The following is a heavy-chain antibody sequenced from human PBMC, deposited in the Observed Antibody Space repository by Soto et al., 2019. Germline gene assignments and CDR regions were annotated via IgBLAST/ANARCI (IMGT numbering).Heavy chain of an antibody. V-gene: IGHV3-21*01. CDR3: ARFSTVTHNYYYYYYMDV. Sequence: PGGSLRLSCAASGFTFSSYSMNWVRQAPGKGLEWVSSISSSSSYIYYADSVKGRFTISRDNAKNSLYLQMNSLRAEDTAVYYCARFSTVTHNYYYYYYMDVWGKGTTVTVSS. D-gene: IGHD4-17*01. CDR1: GFTFSSYS. CDR2: ISSSSSYI. J-gene: IGHJ6*03.